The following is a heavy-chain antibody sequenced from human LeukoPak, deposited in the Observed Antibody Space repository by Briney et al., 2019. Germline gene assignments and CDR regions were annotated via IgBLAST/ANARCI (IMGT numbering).Heavy chain of an antibody. CDR3: AREAAVRYFDWSGNDY. Sequence: PGGSLRLSCAASGFTFSSYSINWVRQAPGKGLEWVSSISTSGTYINYADSVKGRFTISRDNAKNSLYLQMNSLRAEDTAVYYCAREAAVRYFDWSGNDYWGQGTLVSVSS. CDR2: ISTSGTYI. D-gene: IGHD3-9*01. J-gene: IGHJ4*02. CDR1: GFTFSSYS. V-gene: IGHV3-21*01.